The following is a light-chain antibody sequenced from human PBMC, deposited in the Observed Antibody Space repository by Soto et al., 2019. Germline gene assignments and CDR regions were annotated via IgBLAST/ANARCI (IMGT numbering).Light chain of an antibody. J-gene: IGKJ1*01. Sequence: PGVRATLSCRASKSVNSNYLAWYQRKPGQAPRLLIYGASNRATDIPYRFSASGSGTDFTLTITRLEAEDFAVYYCQQYDSTPPTFGQGTKVEVK. CDR3: QQYDSTPPT. CDR2: GAS. V-gene: IGKV3-20*01. CDR1: KSVNSNY.